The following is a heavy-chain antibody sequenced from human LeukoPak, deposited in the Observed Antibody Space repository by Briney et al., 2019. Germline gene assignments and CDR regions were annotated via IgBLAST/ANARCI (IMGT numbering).Heavy chain of an antibody. J-gene: IGHJ4*02. CDR2: IKGDGSST. D-gene: IGHD3-10*01. Sequence: PGGSLRLSCAASGFTFSSYWMNWVRQAPGKGLVWVSRIKGDGSSTSYADSVKGRFTIPRDNAKNTLYLQMNSLTAEDTAVYYCARHTHGSSDYWGQGTLVTVSS. CDR1: GFTFSSYW. V-gene: IGHV3-74*01. CDR3: ARHTHGSSDY.